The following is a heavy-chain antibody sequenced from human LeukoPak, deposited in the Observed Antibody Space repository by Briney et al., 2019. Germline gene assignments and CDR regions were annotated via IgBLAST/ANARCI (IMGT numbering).Heavy chain of an antibody. J-gene: IGHJ6*03. D-gene: IGHD2-8*01. CDR2: IYTSGST. V-gene: IGHV4-4*07. CDR1: GGSISSYY. Sequence: SETLSLTCTVSGGSISSYYWSWIRQPAGKGLEWIGRIYTSGSTNYNPSLKSRVTMSVDTSKNQFSLKLSSVTAADTAVYYCARACTNGVCSTTHYYYFYYMDVWGKGTTVTVSS. CDR3: ARACTNGVCSTTHYYYFYYMDV.